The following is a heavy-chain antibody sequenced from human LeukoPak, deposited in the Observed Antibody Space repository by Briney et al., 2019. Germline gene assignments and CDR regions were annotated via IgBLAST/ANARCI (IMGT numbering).Heavy chain of an antibody. CDR3: AKDGNWARFED. Sequence: GGTLRLSCAASGFTFSGYGMSWVRQAPGKGLEWVSAISGSGGSTYYADSVKGRFTISRDNSKNMVWLQINSPTAEDTATYYCAKDGNWARFEDWGQGTLVTVSS. CDR1: GFTFSGYG. J-gene: IGHJ4*02. CDR2: ISGSGGST. V-gene: IGHV3-23*01. D-gene: IGHD7-27*01.